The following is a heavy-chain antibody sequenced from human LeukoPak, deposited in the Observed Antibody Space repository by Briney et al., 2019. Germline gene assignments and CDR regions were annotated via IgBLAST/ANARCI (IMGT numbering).Heavy chain of an antibody. Sequence: GGSLRLSCAASGFTFSSYGMHWVRQAPGKGLEWVAVISYDGSNENYADSVKGRFTISRDNTKNTLYVQMNSLRAEDTALYYCARDFRTNYYYYMDVWGKGTTVTVSS. J-gene: IGHJ6*03. CDR3: ARDFRTNYYYYMDV. CDR2: ISYDGSNE. D-gene: IGHD1-14*01. V-gene: IGHV3-30*03. CDR1: GFTFSSYG.